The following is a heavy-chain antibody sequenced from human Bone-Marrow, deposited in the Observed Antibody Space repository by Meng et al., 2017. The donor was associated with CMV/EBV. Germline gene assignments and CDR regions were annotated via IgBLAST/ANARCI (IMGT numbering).Heavy chain of an antibody. CDR3: ARGPVEYCSSTSCYRFNAFDI. J-gene: IGHJ3*02. Sequence: GGSLRLSCAASGFTFSSYSMNWVRQAPGKGLEWVSYISSSSSTIYYADSVKGRFTISRDNAKNSLYLQMNSLRAEDTAVYYCARGPVEYCSSTSCYRFNAFDIWGQGTMVAVSS. V-gene: IGHV3-48*04. D-gene: IGHD2-2*02. CDR2: ISSSSSTI. CDR1: GFTFSSYS.